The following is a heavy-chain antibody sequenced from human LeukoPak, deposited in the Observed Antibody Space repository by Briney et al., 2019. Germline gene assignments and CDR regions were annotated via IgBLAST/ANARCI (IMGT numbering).Heavy chain of an antibody. Sequence: PSETLSLTCTVSGGSISSYYWSWIRQPAGKGLEWIGRMYSSGSTDYNSYNPSLKSRATMSVDTSKNQVSLKLTSVTAADTAVYYCARGRSNYGMDVWGKGTTVTVSS. CDR3: ARGRSNYGMDV. CDR2: MYSSGSTDYN. V-gene: IGHV4-4*07. J-gene: IGHJ6*04. D-gene: IGHD2-2*01. CDR1: GGSISSYY.